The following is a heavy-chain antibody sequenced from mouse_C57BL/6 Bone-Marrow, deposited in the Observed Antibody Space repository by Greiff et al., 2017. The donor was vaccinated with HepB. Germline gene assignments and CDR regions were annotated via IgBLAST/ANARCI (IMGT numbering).Heavy chain of an antibody. CDR1: GFTFSDAW. J-gene: IGHJ4*01. CDR3: TRPRLGRAMDY. V-gene: IGHV6-6*01. CDR2: IRNKANNHAT. Sequence: EVQGVESGGGLVQPGGSMKLSCAASGFTFSDAWMDWVRQSPEKGLEWVAEIRNKANNHATYYAESVKGRFTISRDDSKSSAYLQMNSLRAEDTGIYYCTRPRLGRAMDYWGQGTSVTVSS. D-gene: IGHD4-1*01.